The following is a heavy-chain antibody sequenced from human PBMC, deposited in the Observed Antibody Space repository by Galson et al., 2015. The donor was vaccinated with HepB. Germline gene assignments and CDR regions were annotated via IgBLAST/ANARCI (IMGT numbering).Heavy chain of an antibody. CDR3: ARDESLGDGDAFDI. Sequence: SLRLSCAASGFTFSRYGMNWVRQAPGKGLDWVSSIDSSSTYIYCADSVRGRFTISRHNAKNSLYLQMNSLRAEDTAVYYCARDESLGDGDAFDIWGQGTMVTVSS. D-gene: IGHD5-24*01. CDR1: GFTFSRYG. CDR2: IDSSSTYI. J-gene: IGHJ3*02. V-gene: IGHV3-21*01.